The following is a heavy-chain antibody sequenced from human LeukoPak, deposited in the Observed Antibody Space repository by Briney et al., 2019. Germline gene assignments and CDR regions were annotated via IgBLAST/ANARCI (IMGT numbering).Heavy chain of an antibody. CDR1: GASIISNNW. J-gene: IGHJ4*02. V-gene: IGHV4-4*02. CDR3: ARIMLSWREFDC. D-gene: IGHD1-26*01. Sequence: SETLSLTCAVSGASIISNNWWSWVRQPSGKGLEWIGEIWHSGTTNYNPSLKSRVTISVDNSKNQFSLKLSSVTAADTAVYYCARIMLSWREFDCWGQGTLVTVSS. CDR2: IWHSGTT.